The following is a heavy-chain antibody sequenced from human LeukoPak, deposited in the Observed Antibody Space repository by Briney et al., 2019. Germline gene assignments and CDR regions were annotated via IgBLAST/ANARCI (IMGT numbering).Heavy chain of an antibody. CDR2: INPNSGGT. Sequence: ASVKVSCKASGCTFTGYYMHWVRQAPGQGLEWMGWINPNSGGTNYAQKFQGRVTMTRDTSISTAYMELSRLRSDDTAVYYCARGKKDTAMVTGPFDPWGQGTLVTVSS. D-gene: IGHD5-18*01. CDR1: GCTFTGYY. J-gene: IGHJ5*02. CDR3: ARGKKDTAMVTGPFDP. V-gene: IGHV1-2*02.